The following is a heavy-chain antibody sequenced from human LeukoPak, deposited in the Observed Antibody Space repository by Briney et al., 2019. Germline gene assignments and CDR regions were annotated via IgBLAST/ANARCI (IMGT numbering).Heavy chain of an antibody. CDR2: IKQDGSDK. J-gene: IGHJ4*02. CDR3: AIIPRAAAGPSARSPFHY. CDR1: GFTFSSYW. Sequence: GGSLRLSCEVSGFTFSSYWMNWVRQAPGKGLEWVANIKQDGSDKYYVDSVKGRLTISRDNAKNSLYLQMNSLRAEDTAVYYCAIIPRAAAGPSARSPFHYWGQGTLVTVSS. V-gene: IGHV3-7*01. D-gene: IGHD6-13*01.